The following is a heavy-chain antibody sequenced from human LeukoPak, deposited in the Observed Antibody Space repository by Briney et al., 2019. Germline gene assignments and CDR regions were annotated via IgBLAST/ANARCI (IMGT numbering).Heavy chain of an antibody. CDR3: ARVAMSDSSGYCDY. Sequence: PGGSLRLSCAASGFTFSDYAMHWVRQAPGKGLEWVAVIWYDGSNENYADSVRGRFTVSRDNSKNTLYLHMNTVRAEDTAVYYCARVAMSDSSGYCDYWGQGTQVTVSS. D-gene: IGHD3-22*01. V-gene: IGHV3-33*01. J-gene: IGHJ4*02. CDR2: IWYDGSNE. CDR1: GFTFSDYA.